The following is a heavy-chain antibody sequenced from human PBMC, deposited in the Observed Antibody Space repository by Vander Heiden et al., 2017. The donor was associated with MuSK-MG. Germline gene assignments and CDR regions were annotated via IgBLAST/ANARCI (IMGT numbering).Heavy chain of an antibody. Sequence: EVQLLESGGGLVQPGGSLRLSCGASGFTFDNYARTWVRQAPGRGLEWVSGISSSGGQTYYADSVKGRFSMSRDNSKNTLYLQMNSLRTEDTAVYYCAKDFGVPNSGYDFDVFDIWGQGTAVTVSS. J-gene: IGHJ3*02. D-gene: IGHD5-12*01. CDR3: AKDFGVPNSGYDFDVFDI. CDR1: GFTFDNYA. V-gene: IGHV3-23*01. CDR2: ISSSGGQT.